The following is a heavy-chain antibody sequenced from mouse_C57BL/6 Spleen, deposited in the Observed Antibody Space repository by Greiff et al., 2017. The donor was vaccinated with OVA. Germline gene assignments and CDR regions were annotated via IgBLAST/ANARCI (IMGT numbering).Heavy chain of an antibody. V-gene: IGHV1-55*01. CDR1: GYTFTSYW. CDR2: IYPGSGST. J-gene: IGHJ4*01. D-gene: IGHD1-1*01. CDR3: ARRPVYYGSPYYAMDY. Sequence: QVQLQQPGAELVKPGASVKMSCKASGYTFTSYWITWVKQRPGQGLEWIGDIYPGSGSTNYNEKFKGKATLTVATSSSTAYMQLSSLTSEDSAVYYCARRPVYYGSPYYAMDYWGQGTSVTVSS.